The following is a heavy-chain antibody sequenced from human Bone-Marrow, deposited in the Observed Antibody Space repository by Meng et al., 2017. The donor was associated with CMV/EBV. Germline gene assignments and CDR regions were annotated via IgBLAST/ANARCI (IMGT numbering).Heavy chain of an antibody. CDR2: IYHSGST. CDR3: ARDWGGYSGYDRLVFDY. D-gene: IGHD5-12*01. CDR1: GYSISSGYY. V-gene: IGHV4-38-2*02. J-gene: IGHJ4*02. Sequence: SETLSLTCTVSGYSISSGYYWGWIRQPPGKGLEWIGSIYHSGSTYYNPSLKSRVTISVDTSKNRFSLKLSSVTAADTAVYYCARDWGGYSGYDRLVFDYWGQGTLVTVSS.